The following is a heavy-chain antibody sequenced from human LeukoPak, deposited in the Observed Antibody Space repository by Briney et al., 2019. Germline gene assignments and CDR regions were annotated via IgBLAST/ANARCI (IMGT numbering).Heavy chain of an antibody. D-gene: IGHD3-10*01. V-gene: IGHV6-1*01. CDR2: TYYRSKWYN. Sequence: SQTLSLTCAISGDIVSSNSAAWNWIRQSPSRGLEWLGRTYYRSKWYNDYAVSVKSRITINPDTSKNQFSLQLNSVTPEDTAVYYCARDSYYGSGKGEVFGDYWGQGTLVTVSS. CDR1: GDIVSSNSAA. J-gene: IGHJ4*02. CDR3: ARDSYYGSGKGEVFGDY.